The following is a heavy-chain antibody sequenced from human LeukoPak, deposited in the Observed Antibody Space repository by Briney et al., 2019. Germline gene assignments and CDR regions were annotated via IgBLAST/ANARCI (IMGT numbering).Heavy chain of an antibody. CDR3: ARRGGRGYSYGTLDFDY. CDR1: GGSISSGSYY. J-gene: IGHJ4*02. Sequence: SQTLSLTCTVSGGSISSGSYYWSWIRQPAGKGLEWIGRIYTSGSTNYNPSLKSRVTISVDMSKNQFSLRLSSVTAADTAVYWRARRGGRGYSYGTLDFDYWGQGTLVTVSS. D-gene: IGHD5-18*01. CDR2: IYTSGST. V-gene: IGHV4-61*02.